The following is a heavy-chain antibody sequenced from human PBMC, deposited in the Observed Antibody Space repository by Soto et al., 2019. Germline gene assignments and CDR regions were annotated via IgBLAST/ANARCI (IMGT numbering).Heavy chain of an antibody. D-gene: IGHD7-27*01. V-gene: IGHV3-23*01. CDR3: GKGDAPNGY. CDR1: GFTFGTYA. CDR2: ISGSGVST. J-gene: IGHJ4*02. Sequence: EVQLLESGGGLVQPAGSLRLSCAVSGFTFGTYAMSWVRQAPGKGLEWVSTISGSGVSTNYADSVQGRFTISRDNSKNTLYLQMNSLRVEDTAVYYCGKGDAPNGYWGQGTLVTVSS.